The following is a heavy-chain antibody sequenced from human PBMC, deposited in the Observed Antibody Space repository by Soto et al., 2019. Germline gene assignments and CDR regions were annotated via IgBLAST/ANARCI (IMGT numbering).Heavy chain of an antibody. J-gene: IGHJ4*02. D-gene: IGHD6-13*01. CDR2: IYYSGST. V-gene: IGHV4-39*06. Sequence: PSETLSLTCTVSGGSISSSSYYWGWIRQPPGKGLEWIGSIYYSGSTYYNPSLKSRVTISVDTSKNQFTLQLTSVTVEDTAVYYCATPYGTAWYPYWGQATQRTVSS. CDR1: GGSISSSSYY. CDR3: ATPYGTAWYPY.